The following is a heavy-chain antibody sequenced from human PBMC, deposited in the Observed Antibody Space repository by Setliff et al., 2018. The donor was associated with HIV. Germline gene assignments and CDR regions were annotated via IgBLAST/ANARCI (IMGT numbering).Heavy chain of an antibody. CDR2: ISAYNGNT. Sequence: ASVKVSCKASGYTFTSYGISWVRQAPGQGLEWMGWISAYNGNTNYAQKLQGRVTMTTDTSTSTAYMELRSLRSDDTAVYYCAREYYYDSSGYYYYYYMDVWGKGTTVTVS. J-gene: IGHJ6*03. D-gene: IGHD3-22*01. V-gene: IGHV1-18*01. CDR1: GYTFTSYG. CDR3: AREYYYDSSGYYYYYYMDV.